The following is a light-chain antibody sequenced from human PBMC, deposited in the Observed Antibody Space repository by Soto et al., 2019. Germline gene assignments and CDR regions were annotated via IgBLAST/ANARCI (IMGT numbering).Light chain of an antibody. CDR2: AAF. Sequence: DIQMTQSPSSVSASVGVRVTITCRASQGVTSWLAWYQQNPGKAPKLLIYAAFSLQSGVPSRFSGSGSGTDFTLTINSLQPEDCATYYCQQGYSFPFSFGGGTKVEI. CDR1: QGVTSW. J-gene: IGKJ4*01. V-gene: IGKV1-12*02. CDR3: QQGYSFPFS.